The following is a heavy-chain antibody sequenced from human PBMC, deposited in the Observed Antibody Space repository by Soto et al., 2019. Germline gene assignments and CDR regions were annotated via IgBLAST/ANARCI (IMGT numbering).Heavy chain of an antibody. V-gene: IGHV3-7*01. CDR2: IKEDGSDK. CDR3: ARWSRGTVDY. D-gene: IGHD2-8*02. Sequence: EVQLVASGGGLVQPGGSLRLSCAASAFTFSNYYMGWVRQAPGKGLEWLANIKEDGSDKYYVDSVKGRFTISRDNAKSSLYLQMNSLRAEDTAVYYCARWSRGTVDYWGQGTLVTVSS. J-gene: IGHJ4*02. CDR1: AFTFSNYY.